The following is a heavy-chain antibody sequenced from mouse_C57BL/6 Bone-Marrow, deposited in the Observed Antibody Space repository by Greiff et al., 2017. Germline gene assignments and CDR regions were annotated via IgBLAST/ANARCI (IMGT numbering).Heavy chain of an antibody. CDR3: TKFLRCYVYFDV. D-gene: IGHD5-1-1*01. CDR1: GFTFSSYA. V-gene: IGHV5-9-1*02. CDR2: ISSGGDYI. Sequence: EVKLVESGEGLVKPGGSLKLSCAASGFTFSSYAMAWVRQTPEKRLEWVAYISSGGDYIYYADTVKGRFTISRDNARNTLYLQMSSLTSEHTAMYYCTKFLRCYVYFDVWGTGTTVTVSS. J-gene: IGHJ1*03.